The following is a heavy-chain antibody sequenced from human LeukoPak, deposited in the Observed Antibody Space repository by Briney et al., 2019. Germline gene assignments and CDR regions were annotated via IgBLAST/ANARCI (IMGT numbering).Heavy chain of an antibody. CDR3: ARLGLGIVKGFDP. Sequence: SSETLSLTCTVSVGSISRYYSSWIRQPPGKGLEWIGYIYYSGSTNYNPSLKSRVTISVDTSKTQFSLKLSSVTAADTAVYYCARLGLGIVKGFDPWGQGTLVTVSS. CDR1: VGSISRYY. CDR2: IYYSGST. J-gene: IGHJ5*02. D-gene: IGHD3-22*01. V-gene: IGHV4-59*08.